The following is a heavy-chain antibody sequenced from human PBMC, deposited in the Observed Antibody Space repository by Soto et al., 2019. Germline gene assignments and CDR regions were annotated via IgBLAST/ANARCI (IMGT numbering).Heavy chain of an antibody. CDR3: VKSSGWLFPRVAF. Sequence: QVQLVESGGGVVQPGRSLRLSCTTSGMTFSSSGMHWVRKAPGKGLEWLAALSYDGIDNYYIDSVRGRFTISRDNSKNTVFLPKDRLRTVGTAVDLWVKSSGWLFPRVAFWGQGTLVTVSS. V-gene: IGHV3-30*18. D-gene: IGHD3-10*01. J-gene: IGHJ4*02. CDR1: GMTFSSSG. CDR2: LSYDGIDN.